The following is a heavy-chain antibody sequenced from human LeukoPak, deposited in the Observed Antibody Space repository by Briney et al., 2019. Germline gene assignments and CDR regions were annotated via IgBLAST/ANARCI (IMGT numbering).Heavy chain of an antibody. D-gene: IGHD3-10*01. CDR1: GYAIISGGFS. V-gene: IGHV4-30-2*01. J-gene: IGHJ5*02. CDR3: ARSRQASGLFSS. Sequence: PSQTLSLTCTVSGYAIISGGFSWNWIRQPPGKGLEWIGCIYDRGPAHYNPSLKSRFTISAGRPKNQFFLNVTSLTAADTAVYYCARSRQASGLFSSWGQGTLVVVSS. CDR2: IYDRGPA.